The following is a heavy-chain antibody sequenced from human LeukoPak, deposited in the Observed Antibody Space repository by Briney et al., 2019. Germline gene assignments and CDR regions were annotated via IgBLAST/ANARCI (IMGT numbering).Heavy chain of an antibody. V-gene: IGHV4-34*01. J-gene: IGHJ4*02. CDR2: INHSGSA. CDR3: ARGLSAIVY. D-gene: IGHD2-15*01. Sequence: SETLSLTCAVYGGSFSGYYWSWIRQPPGKGLEWIGEINHSGSANYNPSLKSRVTISVDTSKNQFSLKLSSVTAADTAVYYCARGLSAIVYWGQGTLVTVSS. CDR1: GGSFSGYY.